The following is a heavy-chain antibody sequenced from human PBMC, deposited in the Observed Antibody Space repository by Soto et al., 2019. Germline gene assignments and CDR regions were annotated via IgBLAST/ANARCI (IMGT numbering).Heavy chain of an antibody. V-gene: IGHV4-30-4*01. CDR2: IYKSATT. CDR3: ARGRYCLTGRCFPNWFDS. CDR1: GDSISTVDYF. Sequence: PSETLCLTCSVSGDSISTVDYFWAWIRQPPGQALEYIGYIYKSATTYYNPSFESRVAISVDTSKSQFSLNVTSVTAADTAVYFCARGRYCLTGRCFPNWFDSWGQGALVTVPQ. J-gene: IGHJ5*01. D-gene: IGHD7-27*01.